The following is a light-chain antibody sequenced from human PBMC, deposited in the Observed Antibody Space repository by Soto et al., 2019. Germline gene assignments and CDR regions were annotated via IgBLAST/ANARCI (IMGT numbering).Light chain of an antibody. V-gene: IGKV3D-20*02. J-gene: IGKJ3*01. CDR2: GVS. CDR3: HQRSTWPFT. CDR1: QAVDSKF. Sequence: IVLTQSPGTLSLSPGETATLSCRASQAVDSKFLAWYQQNPGQAPRLIMFGVSGRATGVPARFSGGVSGTDFTLTIRSLEPEDFAVYYCHQRSTWPFTFGPGTKVDIK.